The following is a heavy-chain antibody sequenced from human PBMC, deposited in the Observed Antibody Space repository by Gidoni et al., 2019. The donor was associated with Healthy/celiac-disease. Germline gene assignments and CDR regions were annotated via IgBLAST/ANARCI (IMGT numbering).Heavy chain of an antibody. CDR2: IYYSGST. D-gene: IGHD3-22*01. Sequence: QVQLQESGPGLVKPSQTLSLTCTVSGGSISSGGYYWRWIRQHPGKGLEWIGYIYYSGSTYYNPSLKSRVTISVDTSKNQFSLKLSSVTAADTAVYYCARARGVDYYDSSGYYSAFDYWGQGTLVTVSS. CDR1: GGSISSGGYY. CDR3: ARARGVDYYDSSGYYSAFDY. V-gene: IGHV4-31*03. J-gene: IGHJ4*02.